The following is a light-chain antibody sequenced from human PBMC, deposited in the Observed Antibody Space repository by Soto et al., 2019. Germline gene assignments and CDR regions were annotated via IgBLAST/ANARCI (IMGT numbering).Light chain of an antibody. Sequence: DIVMTQSPLSLPVTPGEPASISCRSSQSLLHSNGYNYLDWYLQKPGQSPQLLIYLGSNRSSGVPDRFSGSGSGTDFTLKISSVEAEDVGVYYCRQGLQTPPTFGQGTKLDIK. CDR2: LGS. CDR1: QSLLHSNGYNY. CDR3: RQGLQTPPT. J-gene: IGKJ2*01. V-gene: IGKV2-28*01.